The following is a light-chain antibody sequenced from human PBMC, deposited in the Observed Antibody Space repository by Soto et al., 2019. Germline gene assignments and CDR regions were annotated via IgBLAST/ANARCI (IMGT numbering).Light chain of an antibody. CDR2: GAS. CDR3: QHYGISPWT. V-gene: IGKV3-20*01. Sequence: EIVLTQSPGTLSLSPGERATLSCRASQSVDYLVWYQPKPGQAPRLLIYGASSRATGIPDRFSGSGSGTDFTLTISRLEPEDFAMYYCQHYGISPWTFGQGTKVEIK. CDR1: QSVDY. J-gene: IGKJ1*01.